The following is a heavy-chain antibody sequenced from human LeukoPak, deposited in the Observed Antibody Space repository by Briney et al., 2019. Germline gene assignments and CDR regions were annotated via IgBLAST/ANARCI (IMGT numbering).Heavy chain of an antibody. CDR2: ITSRSSSI. CDR1: GFTFNTYI. Sequence: GGSLRLSCAASGFTFNTYIMTWVRQAPGKGLEWVSSITSRSSSIYYADSVKGRFTISGDNAKNSLYLHMNSLRAEDTAVYYCARGESAAGDASEFAYWGQGILVTVSS. J-gene: IGHJ4*02. D-gene: IGHD6-13*01. V-gene: IGHV3-21*01. CDR3: ARGESAAGDASEFAY.